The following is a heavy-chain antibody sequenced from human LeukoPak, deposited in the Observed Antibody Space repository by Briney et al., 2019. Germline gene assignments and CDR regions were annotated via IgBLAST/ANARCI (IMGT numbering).Heavy chain of an antibody. CDR3: GVAVAGGDY. J-gene: IGHJ4*02. Sequence: PSETLSLTCNVSGDSLSCRGSCFWSWIRQPAGKGLEWIGRVYASGSTHYNPSLKSRVTISVDTSKNQFSLKLSSVTAADTAVYYCGVAVAGGDYWGQGTLVTVSS. CDR1: GDSLSCRGSCF. V-gene: IGHV4-61*10. CDR2: VYASGST. D-gene: IGHD6-19*01.